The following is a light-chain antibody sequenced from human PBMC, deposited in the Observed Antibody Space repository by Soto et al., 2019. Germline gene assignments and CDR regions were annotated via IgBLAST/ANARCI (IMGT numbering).Light chain of an antibody. CDR2: GAS. Sequence: EIVLTQSPGTLSLSPGERASLSCRASQSVSSDLVWYQQKPGQAPRLLIYGASTRATGIPARFSGSGSGTEFTLTIRSLQSEDFAVYYCQQYNNWPPYTFGQGTKVDIK. J-gene: IGKJ1*01. V-gene: IGKV3-15*01. CDR3: QQYNNWPPYT. CDR1: QSVSSD.